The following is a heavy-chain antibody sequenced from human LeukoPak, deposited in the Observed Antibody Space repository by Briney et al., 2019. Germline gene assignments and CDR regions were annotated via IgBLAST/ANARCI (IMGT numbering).Heavy chain of an antibody. D-gene: IGHD3-9*01. CDR2: IIPIFGTA. CDR1: GGTFSSYA. CDR3: ARSPDILTGEKFDY. V-gene: IGHV1-69*06. J-gene: IGHJ4*02. Sequence: SVKVSCKASGGTFSSYAISWVRQAPGQGLEWMGGIIPIFGTANYAQKFQGRVTITADKSTSTAYMELSSLRSEDTAVYYCARSPDILTGEKFDYWGQGTLVTVSS.